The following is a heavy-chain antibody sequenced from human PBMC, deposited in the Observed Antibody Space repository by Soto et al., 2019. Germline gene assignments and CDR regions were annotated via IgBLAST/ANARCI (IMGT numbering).Heavy chain of an antibody. CDR2: INYSGNT. Sequence: PAGSLTLSCAASAFSFSSYSMSWVRQAPGKGLEWIGSINYSGNTYYNPYLKSRVTISVDTSKNQFSLKLSSVTAADTAVYYCARRDVYALFDYWGQGTLVTVSS. V-gene: IGHV4-59*05. CDR1: AFSFSSYS. CDR3: ARRDVYALFDY. D-gene: IGHD2-2*01. J-gene: IGHJ4*02.